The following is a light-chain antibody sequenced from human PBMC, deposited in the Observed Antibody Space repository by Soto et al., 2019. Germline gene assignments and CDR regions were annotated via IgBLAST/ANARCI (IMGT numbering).Light chain of an antibody. Sequence: QCVLTQPRSVSGSPGQSVTISCTGTSSDVGGYNYVSWFQQHPGRAPKLIIYDVTKRPSGVPDRFSGSKSGDTASLTISGLQAEDEADYYCCSFASSESYVFGTGTKVTVL. CDR1: SSDVGGYNY. J-gene: IGLJ1*01. CDR2: DVT. CDR3: CSFASSESYV. V-gene: IGLV2-11*01.